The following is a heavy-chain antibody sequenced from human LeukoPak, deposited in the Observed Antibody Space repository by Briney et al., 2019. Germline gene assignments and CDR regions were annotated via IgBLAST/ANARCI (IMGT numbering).Heavy chain of an antibody. CDR2: IKSKTDGGTT. CDR3: AKASTGGSYGFDY. V-gene: IGHV3-15*01. J-gene: IGHJ4*02. Sequence: GGSLRLSCAASGFTFSNAWMSWVRQAPGKGLEWVGRIKSKTDGGTTDYAAPVKGRFTISRDDSKNTLYLQMNSLRAEDTAVYYCAKASTGGSYGFDYWGQGTLVTVSS. CDR1: GFTFSNAW. D-gene: IGHD5-18*01.